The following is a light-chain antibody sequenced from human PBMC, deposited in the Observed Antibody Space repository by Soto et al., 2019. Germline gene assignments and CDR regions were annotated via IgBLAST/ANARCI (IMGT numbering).Light chain of an antibody. CDR1: QSVSRN. J-gene: IGKJ4*01. CDR3: QQYNVWLLT. Sequence: EIVMTQSPATLSVSPGERATLSCRSSQSVSRNIAWYQQKPGQTPKLLIYVASTRATGIPARFSGSGSGTEFTLTISSLQSEDYAVYYCQQYNVWLLTFGGGTKVEFK. CDR2: VAS. V-gene: IGKV3-15*01.